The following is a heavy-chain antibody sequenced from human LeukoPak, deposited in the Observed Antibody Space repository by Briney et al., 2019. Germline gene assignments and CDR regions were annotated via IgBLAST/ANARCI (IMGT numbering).Heavy chain of an antibody. D-gene: IGHD3-22*01. CDR1: GSSISSGGYY. CDR3: ARVGSAWNYYDSSGYYYAYFQH. V-gene: IGHV4-31*03. J-gene: IGHJ1*01. Sequence: SQTLSLTCTVSGSSISSGGYYWSWIRQHPGKGLEWIGYIYYSGSTYYNPSLKSRVTISVDTSKNQFSLKLSSVTAADTAVYYCARVGSAWNYYDSSGYYYAYFQHWGQGTLVTVSS. CDR2: IYYSGST.